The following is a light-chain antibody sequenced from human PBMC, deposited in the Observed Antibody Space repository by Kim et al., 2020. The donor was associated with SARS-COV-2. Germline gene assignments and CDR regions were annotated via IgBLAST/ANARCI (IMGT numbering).Light chain of an antibody. CDR2: AAS. Sequence: SASVGDRVTITCRASQGIGSYLAWYQQKPGKAPKLLIHAASTLQDGITSRFSGSGSGKDFTLTISSLQPEDFATYFCQRTDSFPLFGGGTKVDIK. CDR3: QRTDSFPL. J-gene: IGKJ4*01. CDR1: QGIGSY. V-gene: IGKV1-12*01.